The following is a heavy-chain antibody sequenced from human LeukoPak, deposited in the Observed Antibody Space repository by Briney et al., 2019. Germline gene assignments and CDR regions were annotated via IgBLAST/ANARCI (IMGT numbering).Heavy chain of an antibody. V-gene: IGHV3-23*01. CDR2: ISSSGGST. J-gene: IGHJ4*02. D-gene: IGHD3-3*01. CDR1: GFTFYSNA. Sequence: QPGGSLRLSCAGSGFTFYSNAMSWVRQAPGKGLEWVSVISSSGGSTYSAVSVKGRFTISRDNSKNTLYLQMNSLRAEDTAVYYCAKDQEDYDFWSGYFGYWGQGTLVTVSS. CDR3: AKDQEDYDFWSGYFGY.